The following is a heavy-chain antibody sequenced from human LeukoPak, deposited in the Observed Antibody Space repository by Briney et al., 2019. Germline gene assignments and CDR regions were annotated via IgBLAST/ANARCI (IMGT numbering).Heavy chain of an antibody. CDR2: IKSKTEGGTT. V-gene: IGHV3-15*01. CDR3: TTTYIVASTRRFGDY. D-gene: IGHD5-12*01. Sequence: GSLRLSCAASGFIFSNAWMNWVRQAPGKGLEWVGRIKSKTEGGTTDYAAPVKGRFTISRDDSQNTVDLQISSLTAEDTAMYFCTTTYIVASTRRFGDYWGQGTLVVVSS. CDR1: GFIFSNAW. J-gene: IGHJ4*02.